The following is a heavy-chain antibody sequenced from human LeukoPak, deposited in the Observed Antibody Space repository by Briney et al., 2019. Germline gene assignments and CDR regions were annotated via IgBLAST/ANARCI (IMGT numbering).Heavy chain of an antibody. CDR1: GASITTYY. CDR3: ARELGISAFDI. CDR2: IYYSGST. D-gene: IGHD7-27*01. V-gene: IGHV4-59*01. J-gene: IGHJ4*02. Sequence: SETLSLTCTVSGASITTYYWSWIRQPPGNGLEWIGSIYYSGSTIYSPSLKSRVTMSVDKSESQFSLRLTSVTAADTAVYYCARELGISAFDIWGQGTLVTVSS.